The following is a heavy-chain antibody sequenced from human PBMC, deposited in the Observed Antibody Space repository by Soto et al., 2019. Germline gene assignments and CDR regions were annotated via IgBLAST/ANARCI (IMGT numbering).Heavy chain of an antibody. CDR2: INAGNGNT. CDR3: ARSIVVVTALDY. CDR1: GYTFTSYA. Sequence: ASVKVSCKAPGYTFTSYAMHWVRQAPGQRLEWMGWINAGNGNTKYSQKFQGRVTITRDTSASTAYMELSSLRSEDTAVYYCARSIVVVTALDYWGQGTLVTVSS. J-gene: IGHJ4*02. V-gene: IGHV1-3*01. D-gene: IGHD2-21*02.